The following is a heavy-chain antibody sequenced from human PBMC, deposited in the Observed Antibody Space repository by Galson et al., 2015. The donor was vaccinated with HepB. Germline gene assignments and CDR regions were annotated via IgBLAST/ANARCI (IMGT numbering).Heavy chain of an antibody. CDR2: ISSSGSTI. J-gene: IGHJ4*02. CDR1: GFTFSIYE. V-gene: IGHV3-48*03. D-gene: IGHD5-12*01. CDR3: AREEAGYSGYGGFDY. Sequence: LILSCAASGFTFSIYEMNWVRQAPGKGLEWVSYISSSGSTIYYADSVKGRFTISRDNAKNSLYLQMNSLRAEDTAVYYCAREEAGYSGYGGFDYWGQGTLVTVSS.